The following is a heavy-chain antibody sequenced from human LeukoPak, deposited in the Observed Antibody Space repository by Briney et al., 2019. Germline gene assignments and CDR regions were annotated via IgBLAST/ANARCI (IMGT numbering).Heavy chain of an antibody. CDR1: GGSISSSSYY. Sequence: PSETLSLTCTVSGGSISSSSYYWGWIRQPPGKGLEWIGSIYYSGSTYYNPSLKSRVTISVDTSKNQFSLKLSSVTAADTAVYYCARGNYYDSSGYLWEGLRKNWFDPWGQGTLVTVSS. V-gene: IGHV4-39*01. D-gene: IGHD3-22*01. J-gene: IGHJ5*02. CDR2: IYYSGST. CDR3: ARGNYYDSSGYLWEGLRKNWFDP.